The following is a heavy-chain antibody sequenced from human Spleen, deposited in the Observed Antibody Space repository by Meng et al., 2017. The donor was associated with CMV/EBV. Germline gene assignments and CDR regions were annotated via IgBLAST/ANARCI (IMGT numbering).Heavy chain of an antibody. CDR1: GGTFSSYA. CDR2: IIPIFGTA. J-gene: IGHJ4*02. D-gene: IGHD4-11*01. CDR3: ARSKTVQYPNPFDY. Sequence: SVKVSCKASGGTFSSYAIRWVRQAPGQGLEWMGGIIPIFGTANYAQKFQGRVTITTDESTSTAYMELSSLRSEDTAVYYCARSKTVQYPNPFDYWGQGTLVTVSS. V-gene: IGHV1-69*05.